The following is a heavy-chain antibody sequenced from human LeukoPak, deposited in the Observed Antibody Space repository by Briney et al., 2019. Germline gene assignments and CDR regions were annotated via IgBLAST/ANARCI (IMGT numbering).Heavy chain of an antibody. CDR1: GYSMTSGYY. J-gene: IGHJ5*02. D-gene: IGHD3-9*01. Sequence: SETLSLTCTVSGYSMTSGYYWGWIRQPPGKGLEWIGTIYHSGNTYYNPSLRSRVTILVDTSKNQFSLNVRSVMAADTAVYYCARVPGVYYDILTGYGSGWFDPWGQGTLVTVTT. CDR3: ARVPGVYYDILTGYGSGWFDP. V-gene: IGHV4-38-2*02. CDR2: IYHSGNT.